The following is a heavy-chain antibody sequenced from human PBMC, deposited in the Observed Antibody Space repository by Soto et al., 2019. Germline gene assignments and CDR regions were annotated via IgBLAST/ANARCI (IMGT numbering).Heavy chain of an antibody. V-gene: IGHV1-69*02. CDR2: IIPLFGLP. CDR1: GGTFSTYT. CDR3: AFDVQTGVVYFDS. Sequence: GASVKVSCKASGGTFSTYTISWVRQAPGQGLEWLGRIIPLFGLPNHAQKFQDRVTITADKSTDTAYLEMNSLRPEDTAVYYCAFDVQTGVVYFDSWGQGILVTVSS. D-gene: IGHD1-1*01. J-gene: IGHJ4*02.